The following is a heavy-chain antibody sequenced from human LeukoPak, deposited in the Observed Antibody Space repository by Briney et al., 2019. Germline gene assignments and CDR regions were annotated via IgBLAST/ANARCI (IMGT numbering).Heavy chain of an antibody. CDR3: TRYNSDHFDY. CDR1: GFTFGGCG. D-gene: IGHD6-19*01. Sequence: GGSLRLSCAGSGFTFGGCGMHWFRQTPGKGLEWVAGIAYDGSRAHYADSVKGRFTISRDNSKNRMSVQMGDLRAEDTAVYYCTRYNSDHFDYWGQGTLVTVSS. CDR2: IAYDGSRA. J-gene: IGHJ4*02. V-gene: IGHV3-33*01.